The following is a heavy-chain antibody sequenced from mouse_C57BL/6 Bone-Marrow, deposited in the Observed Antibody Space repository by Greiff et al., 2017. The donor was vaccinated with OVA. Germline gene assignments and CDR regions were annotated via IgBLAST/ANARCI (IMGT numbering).Heavy chain of an antibody. CDR2: ILPGSGST. V-gene: IGHV1-9*01. Sequence: VQLQQSGAELMKPGASVKLSCKATGYTFTGYWIEWVKQRPGHGLEWIGEILPGSGSTNYNEKFKGKATFTADKSSNTAYMPLSSMTTEDAAIYYCARKRLYGSGYGWYFDDWGKGTTVTVSS. D-gene: IGHD1-1*01. CDR3: ARKRLYGSGYGWYFDD. J-gene: IGHJ1*03. CDR1: GYTFTGYW.